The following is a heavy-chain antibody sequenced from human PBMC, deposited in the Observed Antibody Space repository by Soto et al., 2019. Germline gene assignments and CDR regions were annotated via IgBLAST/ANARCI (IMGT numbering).Heavy chain of an antibody. Sequence: ASVKVSCKASGYTFTSYGIGWVRQAPGQGLEWMGWISAYNGNTNYAQKLQGRVTMTTDTSTSTAYMELRSLRSDDTAVYYCARNPYCSSTSCQFDPWGQGTLVTVSS. CDR2: ISAYNGNT. V-gene: IGHV1-18*04. CDR3: ARNPYCSSTSCQFDP. D-gene: IGHD2-2*01. CDR1: GYTFTSYG. J-gene: IGHJ5*02.